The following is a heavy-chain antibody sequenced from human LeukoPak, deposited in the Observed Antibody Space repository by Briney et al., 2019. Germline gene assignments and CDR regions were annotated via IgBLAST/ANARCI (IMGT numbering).Heavy chain of an antibody. CDR2: IDYSGCT. CDR1: GVSISRGGYC. Sequence: SETLSLTCTVSGVSISRGGYCWSWIRQHPGKGLEWIGYIDYSGCTFYNPSLKSRLTMSIDTSKNQFSLKLSSVTAADTAVYYCAADTSGYRIFNYWGQGTLVTVSS. D-gene: IGHD3-22*01. CDR3: AADTSGYRIFNY. J-gene: IGHJ4*02. V-gene: IGHV4-31*03.